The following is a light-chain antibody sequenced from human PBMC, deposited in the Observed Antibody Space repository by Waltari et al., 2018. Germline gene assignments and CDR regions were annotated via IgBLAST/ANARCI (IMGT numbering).Light chain of an antibody. Sequence: QSALTQPASVSGSPGQSITIPCTGTRSDVGSYHLVSWYQEHPGKAPKLMIYEDSKRPSGVSNRFSGSKSGNTASLTISGLQAEDEADYYCCSYAGSFTLVFGGGTKLTVL. V-gene: IGLV2-23*01. CDR2: EDS. CDR1: RSDVGSYHL. J-gene: IGLJ2*01. CDR3: CSYAGSFTLV.